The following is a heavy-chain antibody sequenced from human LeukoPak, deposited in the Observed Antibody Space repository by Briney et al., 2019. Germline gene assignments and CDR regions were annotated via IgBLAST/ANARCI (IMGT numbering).Heavy chain of an antibody. J-gene: IGHJ4*02. Sequence: PSETLSLTCAVYGGSFNGYYWSWIRQPPGKGLEWIGEINHSGSTNYNPSLKSRVTISVDTSKNQFSLKLSSVTAADTAVYYCARGRWGWLQLPPFDYWGKGTLVTVSS. D-gene: IGHD5-24*01. CDR3: ARGRWGWLQLPPFDY. CDR2: INHSGST. CDR1: GGSFNGYY. V-gene: IGHV4-34*01.